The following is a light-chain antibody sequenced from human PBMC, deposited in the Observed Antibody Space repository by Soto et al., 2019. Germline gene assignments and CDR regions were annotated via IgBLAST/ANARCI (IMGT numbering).Light chain of an antibody. CDR2: GNT. V-gene: IGLV1-40*01. Sequence: QSALTQPPSVSGAPGQRVTISCTGSSSNIGGGYYVHWYHQLPGTAPKLLIFGNTNRPSGVPDRFSGSKSGTSASLAINGLQADDEANYYCHSYDSTLSASIFGGGTKLTVL. J-gene: IGLJ2*01. CDR1: SSNIGGGYY. CDR3: HSYDSTLSASI.